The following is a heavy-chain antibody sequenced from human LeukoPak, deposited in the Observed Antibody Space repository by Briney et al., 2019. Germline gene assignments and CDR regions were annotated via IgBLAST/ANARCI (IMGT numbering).Heavy chain of an antibody. CDR1: GFTFSSYA. D-gene: IGHD1-7*01. CDR3: AKDLVHWNYASPPDAFDI. V-gene: IGHV3-23*01. J-gene: IGHJ3*02. Sequence: GGSLRLSCAASGFTFSSYAMSYVRQAPGKGLEWVSAISGSGGSTYYADSVKGRFTISRDNSKNTLYLQMNSLRAEDTAVYYCAKDLVHWNYASPPDAFDIWGQGTMVTVSS. CDR2: ISGSGGST.